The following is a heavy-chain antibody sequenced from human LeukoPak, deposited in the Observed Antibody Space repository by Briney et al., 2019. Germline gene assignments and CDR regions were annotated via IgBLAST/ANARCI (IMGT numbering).Heavy chain of an antibody. J-gene: IGHJ5*02. V-gene: IGHV3-53*01. CDR3: ARGGSYYDILAGNNWFDP. D-gene: IGHD3-9*01. CDR2: IYSGGTT. Sequence: GGSLRLSCAASGFTVSSNYMSWVRQAPGRGLEWVSMIYSGGTTYYADSVKGRFTISRDNSKNTLYLQMNSLRAEDTAVYYCARGGSYYDILAGNNWFDPWGQGTLVTVSS. CDR1: GFTVSSNY.